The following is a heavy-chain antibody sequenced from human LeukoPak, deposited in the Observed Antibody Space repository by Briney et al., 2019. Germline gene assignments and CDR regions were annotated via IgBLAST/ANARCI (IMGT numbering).Heavy chain of an antibody. CDR2: IYYSGST. Sequence: PSETLSLTCTVSGGSISSRSYYWGWIRQPPGKGLEWIGSIYYSGSTYYNPSLQSRVTISVDTSKNQFSLKLNSVTAADTAVYYCARDRSEYDFWSGYYGSGTPYYFDYWGQGTLVTVSS. J-gene: IGHJ4*02. D-gene: IGHD3-3*01. V-gene: IGHV4-39*02. CDR1: GGSISSRSYY. CDR3: ARDRSEYDFWSGYYGSGTPYYFDY.